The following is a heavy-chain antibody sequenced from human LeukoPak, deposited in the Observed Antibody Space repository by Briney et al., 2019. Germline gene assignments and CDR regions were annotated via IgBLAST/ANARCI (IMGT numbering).Heavy chain of an antibody. J-gene: IGHJ4*02. CDR3: ARGWYSSSLDY. Sequence: QPGGSLRLSCAASGFTFSSYWMHWVRQAPGKGLVWVSRIYSDGSSTTYADSVKGRFTISRDNAKNTLYLQMNSLRADDTAVYYCARGWYSSSLDYRGQGTLVTVSS. CDR2: IYSDGSST. D-gene: IGHD6-13*01. V-gene: IGHV3-74*01. CDR1: GFTFSSYW.